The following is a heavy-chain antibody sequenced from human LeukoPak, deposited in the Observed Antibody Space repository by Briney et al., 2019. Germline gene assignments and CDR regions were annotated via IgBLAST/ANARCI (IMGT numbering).Heavy chain of an antibody. Sequence: ASVKVSCTASGGTFTSETNSSMRQAPGQGLEWMGGLIPLFDKSNYAQKFQGRVTITADQSTNTAYMGLISLSSADTAVYYCSTTVRGRLCIGGPCSVFDNWGQGAQVTVSS. J-gene: IGHJ4*02. CDR2: LIPLFDKS. CDR1: GGTFTSET. V-gene: IGHV1-69*13. CDR3: STTVRGRLCIGGPCSVFDN. D-gene: IGHD2-15*01.